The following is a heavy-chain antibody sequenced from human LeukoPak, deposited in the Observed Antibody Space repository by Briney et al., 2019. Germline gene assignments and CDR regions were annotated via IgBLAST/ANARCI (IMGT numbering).Heavy chain of an antibody. V-gene: IGHV4-34*01. J-gene: IGHJ4*02. Sequence: PSETLSLTCAVYGGSFSGYYWSWIRQPPGKGLEWIGEINHSGSTNYNPSLKSRVTISVDTSKNQFSLKLSSVTAADTAVYYCASQYSGSPSDYWGQGTLVTVSS. CDR2: INHSGST. CDR1: GGSFSGYY. D-gene: IGHD1-26*01. CDR3: ASQYSGSPSDY.